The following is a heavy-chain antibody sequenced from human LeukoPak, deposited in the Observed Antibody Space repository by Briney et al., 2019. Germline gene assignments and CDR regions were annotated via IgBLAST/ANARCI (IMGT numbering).Heavy chain of an antibody. V-gene: IGHV3-23*01. J-gene: IGHJ4*02. Sequence: GGSLRLSCAASGFTFSSYAMRWVRQAPGKGLEWVSAISGSGGSTYYADSVKGRYTTSRDNSKNTLYLQMNSLRAKDTAVYYCAKDAPVNIVVVPAANSWGQETLVTVSS. CDR3: AKDAPVNIVVVPAANS. CDR1: GFTFSSYA. D-gene: IGHD2-2*01. CDR2: ISGSGGST.